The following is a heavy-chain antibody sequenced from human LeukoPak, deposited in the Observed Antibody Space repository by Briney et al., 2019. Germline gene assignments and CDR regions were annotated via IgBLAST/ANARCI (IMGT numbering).Heavy chain of an antibody. Sequence: ASVKVSCKASGGTFSSYAISWVRQAPGQGLEWMGGIIPIFGTANYAQKFQGRVTMTTDTSTSTAYMELRSLRSDDTAVYYCAKDYNGLDVWGQGTTVTVSS. CDR3: AKDYNGLDV. V-gene: IGHV1-69*05. CDR2: IIPIFGTA. CDR1: GGTFSSYA. J-gene: IGHJ6*02.